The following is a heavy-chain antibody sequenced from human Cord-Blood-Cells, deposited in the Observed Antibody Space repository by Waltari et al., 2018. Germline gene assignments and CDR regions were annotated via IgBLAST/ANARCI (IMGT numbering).Heavy chain of an antibody. CDR1: GFTFSSYG. CDR2: IWYDGSNK. J-gene: IGHJ4*02. Sequence: QVQLVESGGGVVQPGRSLRLSCAASGFTFSSYGMPWVRQAPGKGLEWVAVIWYDGSNKYYADSVKGRFTISRDNSKNTLYLQMNSLRAEDTAVYYCARDGATNYFDYWGQGTLVTVSS. V-gene: IGHV3-33*01. D-gene: IGHD3-16*01. CDR3: ARDGATNYFDY.